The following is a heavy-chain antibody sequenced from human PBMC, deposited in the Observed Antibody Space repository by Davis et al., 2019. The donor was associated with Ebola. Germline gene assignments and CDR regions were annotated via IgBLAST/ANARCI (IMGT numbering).Heavy chain of an antibody. Sequence: GESLKISCKGSGYSFTSYWIGWVRQMPGKGLEWMGILYPGDSDTRYSPSFQGQVTISTDKSITTAYLQWSSLKASDTAMYYCARMVGYCTRTSCTNLVFDNWGQGTLVTVSS. V-gene: IGHV5-51*01. CDR3: ARMVGYCTRTSCTNLVFDN. D-gene: IGHD2-2*01. CDR2: LYPGDSDT. CDR1: GYSFTSYW. J-gene: IGHJ4*02.